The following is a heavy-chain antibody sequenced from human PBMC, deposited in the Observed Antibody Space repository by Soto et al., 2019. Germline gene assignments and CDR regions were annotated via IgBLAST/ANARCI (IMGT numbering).Heavy chain of an antibody. D-gene: IGHD4-17*01. J-gene: IGHJ6*02. CDR2: IIPIFGTA. Sequence: QVQLVQSGAEVKKPGSSVKVSCKASGGTFSSYAISWVRQAPGQGLEWMGGIIPIFGTANYAQKCQGRVTITADESTSTAYMELSSLRSEDTAVYYCARAGGDYGDYYYYYGMDVWGQGTTVTVSS. CDR3: ARAGGDYGDYYYYYGMDV. CDR1: GGTFSSYA. V-gene: IGHV1-69*01.